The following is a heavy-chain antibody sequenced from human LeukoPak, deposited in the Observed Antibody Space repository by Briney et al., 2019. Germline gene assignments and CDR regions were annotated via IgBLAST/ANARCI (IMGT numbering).Heavy chain of an antibody. Sequence: SETLSLTCAVYGGSFSGYHWSWIRQPPGKGLEWIGEINHSGSTKYNPSLKSRVTMSVDMSESQFYLRLTSVTAADTALYYCAKTKLDWLLFDFWGQGILVTVSS. V-gene: IGHV4-34*10. J-gene: IGHJ4*02. CDR3: AKTKLDWLLFDF. CDR2: INHSGST. CDR1: GGSFSGYH. D-gene: IGHD3-9*01.